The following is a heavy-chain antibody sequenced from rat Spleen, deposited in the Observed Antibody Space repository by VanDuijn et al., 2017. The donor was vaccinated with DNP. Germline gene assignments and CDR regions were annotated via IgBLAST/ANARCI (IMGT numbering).Heavy chain of an antibody. CDR3: TTEPHSSYIYVGA. Sequence: EVQLVESGGGLVQPGRSMKVSCAASGFTFSKYGMAWVRQAPKKGLEWVAYISNDGGSTYYRDSVKGRFTISRDNAKSTLYLQMDSLRSEDTATYYCTTEPHSSYIYVGAWGQGASVTVSS. CDR1: GFTFSKYG. CDR2: ISNDGGST. J-gene: IGHJ4*01. V-gene: IGHV5-27*01. D-gene: IGHD1-2*01.